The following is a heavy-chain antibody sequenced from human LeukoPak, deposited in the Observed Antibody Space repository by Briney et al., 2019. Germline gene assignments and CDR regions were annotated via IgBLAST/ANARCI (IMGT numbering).Heavy chain of an antibody. CDR2: ISSSGSTI. D-gene: IGHD1-26*01. V-gene: IGHV3-48*03. J-gene: IGHJ6*02. Sequence: GGSLRLSCAASGFTFSSYEMNWVRQAPGKGLEWVSYISSSGSTIYYADSVKSRFTISRDNAKNSLYLQMNSLRAEDTAVYYCAREFVGAGNYYYYGMDVWGQGTTVTVSS. CDR3: AREFVGAGNYYYYGMDV. CDR1: GFTFSSYE.